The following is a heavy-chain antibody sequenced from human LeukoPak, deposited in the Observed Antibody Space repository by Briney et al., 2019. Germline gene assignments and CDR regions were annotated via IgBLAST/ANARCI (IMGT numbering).Heavy chain of an antibody. Sequence: GGSLRLSCAASGFTFDDYGMSWVRQAPGKGLEWVSGINWNGGSTGYADSVKGRFTISRDNAKNSLYLQMNSLRAEDTALYYCARALTYYYDSSGVGGQDFDYWGQGTLVTVSS. J-gene: IGHJ4*02. CDR2: INWNGGST. CDR1: GFTFDDYG. V-gene: IGHV3-20*04. CDR3: ARALTYYYDSSGVGGQDFDY. D-gene: IGHD3-22*01.